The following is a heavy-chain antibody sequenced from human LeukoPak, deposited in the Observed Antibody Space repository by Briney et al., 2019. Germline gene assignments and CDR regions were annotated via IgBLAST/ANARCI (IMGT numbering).Heavy chain of an antibody. J-gene: IGHJ4*02. Sequence: GASVKVSCKVSGYTLTELSMHWVRQAPGKGLEWMGGFDPEDGETIYAQKFQGRVTMTEDTSTDTAYMELSSLRSEDTAVYYCATGSQGVIPREFDYWGQGTLVTVSS. CDR1: GYTLTELS. CDR3: ATGSQGVIPREFDY. CDR2: FDPEDGET. V-gene: IGHV1-24*01. D-gene: IGHD3-16*02.